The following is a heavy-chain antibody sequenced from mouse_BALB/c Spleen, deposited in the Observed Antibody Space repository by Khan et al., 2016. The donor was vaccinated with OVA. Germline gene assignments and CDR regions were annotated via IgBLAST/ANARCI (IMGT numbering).Heavy chain of an antibody. V-gene: IGHV14-3*02. Sequence: MQLEESGAELVKPGASVKLSCTASGFNIKDTYMHWVKQRPEQGLEWIGRIDPANGNTKYDPKFQGKATITADTSSNTAYLQLSSLTSEDTAVYYCARGGLRRGYAMDYWGQGTSVTVSS. D-gene: IGHD2-2*01. CDR2: IDPANGNT. CDR1: GFNIKDTY. CDR3: ARGGLRRGYAMDY. J-gene: IGHJ4*01.